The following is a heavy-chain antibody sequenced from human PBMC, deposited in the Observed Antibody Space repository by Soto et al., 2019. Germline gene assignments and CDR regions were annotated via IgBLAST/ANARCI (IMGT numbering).Heavy chain of an antibody. D-gene: IGHD5-12*01. Sequence: QVQVQESGPGLVEPSGTLSLTCAVSGGSVRSSDNWWSWVRQPPGEGLEWIGEIHHSGSTNYSPSLKSRVTISVDKSKNQFSLKLTSVTAADTAVYYCARKIYCMDVWGQGTTVTVSS. CDR1: GGSVRSSDNW. V-gene: IGHV4-4*02. CDR3: ARKIYCMDV. CDR2: IHHSGST. J-gene: IGHJ6*02.